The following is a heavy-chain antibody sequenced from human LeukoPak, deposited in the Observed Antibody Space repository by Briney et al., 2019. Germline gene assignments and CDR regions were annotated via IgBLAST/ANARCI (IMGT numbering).Heavy chain of an antibody. Sequence: TSETLSLTCYVFYSSVSRGYYWGWIRQPPGKGLEWIGSIYHSGSTYHNPSLKSRVTLSVDESKNQFSLKLSSVTAADTAVYYCATTRWEWLRRAYYFDYWGQGTLVTVSS. D-gene: IGHD5-12*01. CDR1: YSSVSRGYY. CDR2: IYHSGST. J-gene: IGHJ4*02. CDR3: ATTRWEWLRRAYYFDY. V-gene: IGHV4-38-2*01.